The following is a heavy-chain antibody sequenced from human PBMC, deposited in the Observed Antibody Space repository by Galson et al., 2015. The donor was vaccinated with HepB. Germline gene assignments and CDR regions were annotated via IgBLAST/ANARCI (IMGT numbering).Heavy chain of an antibody. V-gene: IGHV3-11*01. D-gene: IGHD5/OR15-5a*01. CDR2: VSNSGTSI. Sequence: SLRLSCATSGFTFSDSHMSWIRQAPGKGLEWLSYVSNSGTSIYYADSVKGRFTISRDNGKNSLFLHMNSLRAEDTAVYFCTGMSRNWFDPWGPGTLVTVSS. CDR1: GFTFSDSH. J-gene: IGHJ5*02. CDR3: TGMSRNWFDP.